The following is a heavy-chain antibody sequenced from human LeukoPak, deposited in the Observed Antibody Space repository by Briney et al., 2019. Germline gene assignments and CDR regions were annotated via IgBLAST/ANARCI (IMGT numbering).Heavy chain of an antibody. CDR3: AKGGGEVFDY. CDR2: ISASGDST. J-gene: IGHJ4*02. Sequence: GGSLRLSCAASGFSFSSYAMSWVRQAPGKGLEWVSRISASGDSTYYADSVKGRFTISRDNSKNTVHLQMNSLRAEDTALYYCAKGGGEVFDYWGQGALVTVSS. CDR1: GFSFSSYA. V-gene: IGHV3-23*01. D-gene: IGHD3-16*01.